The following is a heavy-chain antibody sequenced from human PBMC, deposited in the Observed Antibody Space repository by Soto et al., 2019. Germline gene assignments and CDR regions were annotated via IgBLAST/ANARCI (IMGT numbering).Heavy chain of an antibody. V-gene: IGHV1-69*12. D-gene: IGHD3-16*01. J-gene: IGHJ6*02. CDR2: IIPIFGTA. Sequence: QVQLVQSGAEVKKPGSSVKVSCKASGGTFSSYAISWVRQAPGQGLEWMGGIIPIFGTANYAQKFQGSVTITADEAKSQAYMEPSSLRSEDTAVFYCAREGIWGVYGMDVWGQGTTVTVSS. CDR1: GGTFSSYA. CDR3: AREGIWGVYGMDV.